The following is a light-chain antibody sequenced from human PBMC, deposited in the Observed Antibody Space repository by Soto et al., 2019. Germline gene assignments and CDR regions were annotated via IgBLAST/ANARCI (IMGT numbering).Light chain of an antibody. CDR2: LGS. J-gene: IGKJ3*01. V-gene: IGKV2-28*01. CDR1: QSLLHSNGYKY. CDR3: MQALQTPRT. Sequence: DIVMTQSPLSLPVTPGEPASISCRSSQSLLHSNGYKYLDWYLQKPGQSPQLLIYLGSNRASGVPVRFSGSGSGTDFTLKISRVEAEDVGVYYCMQALQTPRTFGPGTKVDIK.